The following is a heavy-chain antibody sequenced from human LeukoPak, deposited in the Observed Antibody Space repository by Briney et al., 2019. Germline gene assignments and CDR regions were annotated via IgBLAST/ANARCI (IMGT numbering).Heavy chain of an antibody. CDR3: GRDFNY. CDR2: ITSSSTNT. V-gene: IGHV3-21*01. J-gene: IGHJ4*02. Sequence: GGSLRLSCAASGFTFSSYDMIWVRQAPGKGLEWVSTITSSSTNTYYAEPAKGRFTISRDNAKNSLYLQMNSLSAEDTAVYYCGRDFNYWGQGTLVTVAS. CDR1: GFTFSSYD.